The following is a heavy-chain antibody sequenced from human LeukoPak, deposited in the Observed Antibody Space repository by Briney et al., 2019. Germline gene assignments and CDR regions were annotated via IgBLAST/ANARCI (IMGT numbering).Heavy chain of an antibody. Sequence: TGGSLRLSCAASGFTFSTYGIHWVRQAPGKGLEWVALITYDGSNAYYADSVEGRLTISRDNAKNSLYLQMNSLRAEDTAVYYCARGYCSSTSCLYYFDYWGQGTLVTVSS. CDR1: GFTFSTYG. J-gene: IGHJ4*02. CDR3: ARGYCSSTSCLYYFDY. CDR2: ITYDGSNA. D-gene: IGHD2-2*01. V-gene: IGHV3-30*03.